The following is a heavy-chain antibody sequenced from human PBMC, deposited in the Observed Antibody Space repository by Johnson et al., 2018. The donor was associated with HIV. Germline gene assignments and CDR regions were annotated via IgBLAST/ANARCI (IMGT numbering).Heavy chain of an antibody. CDR3: AIACRDGYTCDAFDI. D-gene: IGHD5-24*01. J-gene: IGHJ3*02. Sequence: VQLVESGGGVVQPGRSLRLSCAASRFIFSTSGMHWVRQAPGKGLEWVAVISFDGSNKYYADSVKGRFTISRDNSKNTLYLQMNSLRDEDTAVYYCAIACRDGYTCDAFDIWGQGTMVTVSS. CDR1: RFIFSTSG. CDR2: ISFDGSNK. V-gene: IGHV3-30*19.